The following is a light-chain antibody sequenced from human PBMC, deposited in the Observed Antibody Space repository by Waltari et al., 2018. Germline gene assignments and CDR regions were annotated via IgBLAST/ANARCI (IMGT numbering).Light chain of an antibody. Sequence: EIVLTQSPDTLSLSPGERATLSCRASQSITTSHLAWYQQKPGQAPRLLIYGASSRAPGVPDRFSGGGSGTDSTLTISSLEPEDFAVYYCHQYGGPIFTFGQGTRLEIK. V-gene: IGKV3-20*01. CDR1: QSITTSH. CDR2: GAS. J-gene: IGKJ5*01. CDR3: HQYGGPIFT.